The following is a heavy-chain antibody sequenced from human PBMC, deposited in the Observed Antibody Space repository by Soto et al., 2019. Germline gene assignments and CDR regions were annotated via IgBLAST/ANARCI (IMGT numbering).Heavy chain of an antibody. J-gene: IGHJ3*02. CDR1: GFTFSSDA. CDR3: ARGGLTYYDFWSGFGGAFDI. Sequence: GGSLRLSCAASGFTFSSDAMHWVRQAPGKGLEYVSAISSNGGSTYYANSVKGRFTISRDNSKNTLYLQMGSLRAEDMAVYYCARGGLTYYDFWSGFGGAFDIWGQGTMVTVSS. D-gene: IGHD3-3*01. V-gene: IGHV3-64*01. CDR2: ISSNGGST.